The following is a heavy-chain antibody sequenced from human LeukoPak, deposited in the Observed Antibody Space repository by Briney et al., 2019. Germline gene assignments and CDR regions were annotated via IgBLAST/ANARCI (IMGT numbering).Heavy chain of an antibody. Sequence: SETLSLTCTVSGGSISSYYWSWIRQPPGKGLEWIGYIYYSGSTNYNPSLKGRVTISVDTSKNQFSLKLSSVTAADTAVYYCARSGTIGGYGSGSMGIDYWGQGTLVTVSS. D-gene: IGHD3-10*01. V-gene: IGHV4-59*08. J-gene: IGHJ4*02. CDR1: GGSISSYY. CDR3: ARSGTIGGYGSGSMGIDY. CDR2: IYYSGST.